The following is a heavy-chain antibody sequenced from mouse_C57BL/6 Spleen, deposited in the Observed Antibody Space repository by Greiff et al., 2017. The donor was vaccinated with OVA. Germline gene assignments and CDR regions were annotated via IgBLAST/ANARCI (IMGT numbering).Heavy chain of an antibody. CDR1: GYAFSSYW. D-gene: IGHD1-1*01. J-gene: IGHJ2*01. CDR2: IYPGDGDT. CDR3: ARRGFYGSSFDY. V-gene: IGHV1-80*01. Sequence: QVQLQQSGAELVKPGASVKISCKASGYAFSSYWMNWVKQRPGKGLEWIGQIYPGDGDTNSNGKFKGKATLTADKSSSTAYMQLSSLTSEDSAVYFCARRGFYGSSFDYWGQGTTLTVSS.